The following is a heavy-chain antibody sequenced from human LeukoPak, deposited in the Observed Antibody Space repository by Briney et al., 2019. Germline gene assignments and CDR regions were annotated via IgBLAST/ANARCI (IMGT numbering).Heavy chain of an antibody. V-gene: IGHV4-59*01. J-gene: IGHJ4*02. CDR1: GGSISSYY. CDR2: IYYSGST. CDR3: ASSSSWYEVDY. D-gene: IGHD6-13*01. Sequence: SETLSLTCTVSGGSISSYYWSWIRQPPGKGLEWIGYIYYSGSTNYNPSLKSRVTISVDTSKNQFSLKLSSVTAADTAVYYCASSSSWYEVDYWGQGTLVTVSS.